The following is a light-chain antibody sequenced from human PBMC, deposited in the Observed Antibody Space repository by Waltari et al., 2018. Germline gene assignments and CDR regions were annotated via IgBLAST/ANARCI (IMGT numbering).Light chain of an antibody. CDR3: SSFVGANNLAWV. V-gene: IGLV2-14*03. CDR2: DVN. Sequence: HSALTQPASVSGSPGQTVTISCTGTSSDRGRIIYVAWYQHHPDKVPKLIIYDVNNRPSGISDRFSASKSGDTASLTISGLRAEDEADYYCSSFVGANNLAWVFGGGTKVTV. CDR1: SSDRGRIIY. J-gene: IGLJ3*02.